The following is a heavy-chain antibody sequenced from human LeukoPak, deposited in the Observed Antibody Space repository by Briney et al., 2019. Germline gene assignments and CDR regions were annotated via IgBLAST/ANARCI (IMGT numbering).Heavy chain of an antibody. J-gene: IGHJ4*02. CDR3: AAQPCSGGVCYLDY. CDR1: GFTVSSKY. V-gene: IGHV3-30*03. Sequence: GGSLRLSYAASGFTVSSKYMSWVRQAPGKGLERVTVISYHARDQFYADSVKGLFTVSRDNSKNTLYLQMNSLRAEDSAVYYCAAQPCSGGVCYLDYWGQGTLVTVSS. CDR2: ISYHARDQ. D-gene: IGHD2-8*02.